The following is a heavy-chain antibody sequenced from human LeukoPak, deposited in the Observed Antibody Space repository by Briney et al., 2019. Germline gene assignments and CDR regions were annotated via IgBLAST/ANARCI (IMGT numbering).Heavy chain of an antibody. CDR2: IRYDGSNK. D-gene: IGHD3-3*01. CDR1: GITFSNFP. J-gene: IGHJ4*02. Sequence: PGGSLRLSCAATGITFSNFPMHWVRQAPGKGLEWVAFIRYDGSNKYYADSVKGRFTISRDNSKNTLYLQMNSLRAEDTAVYYCATIKPTYYDPTINWGQGTLVTVSS. CDR3: ATIKPTYYDPTIN. V-gene: IGHV3-30*02.